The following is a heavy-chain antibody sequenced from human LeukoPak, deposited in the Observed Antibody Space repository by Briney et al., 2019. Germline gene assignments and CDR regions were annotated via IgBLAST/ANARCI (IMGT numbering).Heavy chain of an antibody. CDR3: AREGGYSSGPDY. Sequence: PGGSLRLSCAASGFSFSSYRMHWVRQAPGKGLVWVSRINSDGSRTSYADSVKGRFTISRDNAKNTLCLQMNSLRAEDTAVYYCAREGGYSSGPDYWGQGALVTVSS. CDR1: GFSFSSYR. D-gene: IGHD6-19*01. J-gene: IGHJ4*02. CDR2: INSDGSRT. V-gene: IGHV3-74*01.